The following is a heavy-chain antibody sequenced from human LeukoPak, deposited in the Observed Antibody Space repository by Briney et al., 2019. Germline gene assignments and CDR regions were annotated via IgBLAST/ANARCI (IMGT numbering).Heavy chain of an antibody. CDR3: ARDPRMSFGGVIVGDYYFDY. CDR1: GGSISSSSYY. V-gene: IGHV4-39*07. D-gene: IGHD3-16*02. Sequence: PSETLSLTCTVSGGSISSSSYYWGWIRQPPGKGLEWIGSIYYSGSTYYNPSLKSRVTISVDTSKNQFSLKLSSVTAADTAVYYCARDPRMSFGGVIVGDYYFDYWGQGTLVTVSS. J-gene: IGHJ4*02. CDR2: IYYSGST.